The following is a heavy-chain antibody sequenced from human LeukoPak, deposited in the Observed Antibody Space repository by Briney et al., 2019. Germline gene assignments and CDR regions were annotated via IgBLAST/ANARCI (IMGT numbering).Heavy chain of an antibody. CDR3: ASAVDTARYYFDY. D-gene: IGHD5-18*01. Sequence: GESLKISCKGSGYSFTSYWIGWVRQMPGKGLELMGIIYPGDSDTRYSPSFQGQVTISADKSISTAYLQWSSLKASDTAMYYCASAVDTARYYFDYWGQGTLVTVSS. J-gene: IGHJ4*02. CDR2: IYPGDSDT. CDR1: GYSFTSYW. V-gene: IGHV5-51*01.